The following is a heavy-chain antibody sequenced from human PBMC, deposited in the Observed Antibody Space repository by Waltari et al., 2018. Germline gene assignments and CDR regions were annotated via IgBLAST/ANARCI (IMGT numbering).Heavy chain of an antibody. V-gene: IGHV4-34*01. J-gene: IGHJ6*02. CDR3: AGGTIGSGSYYDGGMDV. Sequence: QVQLQQWGAGLLKPSETLSLTCDVYGGSFNTYSWAWIRQPPEKGLEWIGEINYSGDANSSPSLKGRVTSSVDTSKNRFSLKLNSVTAADTAVYYCAGGTIGSGSYYDGGMDVWGQGTTVTVSS. CDR2: INYSGDA. CDR1: GGSFNTYS. D-gene: IGHD1-26*01.